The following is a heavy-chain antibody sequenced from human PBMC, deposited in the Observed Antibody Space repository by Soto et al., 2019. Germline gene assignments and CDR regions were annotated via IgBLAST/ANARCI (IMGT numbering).Heavy chain of an antibody. Sequence: QVQLVESGGGVVQPGTSLRLSCAASGFSFSGYAMHWVRQAPGKGLEWVAVISYDGSNKYYADSVKGRFTISRDNSKNTLYLQVNSLRSEDTAVYYCGSFEYWGQGTLVTASS. CDR2: ISYDGSNK. V-gene: IGHV3-30-3*01. CDR1: GFSFSGYA. J-gene: IGHJ4*02. CDR3: GSFEY.